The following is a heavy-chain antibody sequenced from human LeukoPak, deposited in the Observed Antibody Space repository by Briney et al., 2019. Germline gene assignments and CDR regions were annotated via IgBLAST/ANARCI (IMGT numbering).Heavy chain of an antibody. CDR2: INPSGGST. J-gene: IGHJ1*01. Sequence: GASVKVSCKASGYTFTSYYMHWVRQAPGQGLEWMGIINPSGGSTSYAQKFQGRVTMTRDTSASTVYMELSSLRSEDTAVYYCARDYCGGDCPPDWGQGTLVTVSS. CDR3: ARDYCGGDCPPD. V-gene: IGHV1-46*01. D-gene: IGHD2-21*02. CDR1: GYTFTSYY.